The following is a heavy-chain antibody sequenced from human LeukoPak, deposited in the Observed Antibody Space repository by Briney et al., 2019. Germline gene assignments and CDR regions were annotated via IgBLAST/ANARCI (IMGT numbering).Heavy chain of an antibody. CDR2: INHSGST. V-gene: IGHV4-34*01. Sequence: SETLSLTCAVYGGSFSGYYWSWIRQPPGKGLEWIGEINHSGSTNYNPSLKSRVTISVDTSKNQFSLKLSSVTAADTAVYYCARGGSYDFWSGYYYYYYMDVWGKGTTVTVSS. J-gene: IGHJ6*03. CDR3: ARGGSYDFWSGYYYYYYMDV. CDR1: GGSFSGYY. D-gene: IGHD3-3*01.